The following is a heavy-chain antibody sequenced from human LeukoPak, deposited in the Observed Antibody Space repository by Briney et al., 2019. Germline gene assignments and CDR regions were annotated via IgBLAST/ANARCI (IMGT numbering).Heavy chain of an antibody. Sequence: GGSLRLSCAASEFTFSNYWMCWVRQAPGKGLEWVANMNQDGSKIHYVDSVKGRFAISRDNAKNSLYLQMSSLRAEDTAVYYCARGKGNDAIFEYWGQGTLVTVSS. CDR2: MNQDGSKI. D-gene: IGHD1-1*01. J-gene: IGHJ4*02. CDR3: ARGKGNDAIFEY. V-gene: IGHV3-7*01. CDR1: EFTFSNYW.